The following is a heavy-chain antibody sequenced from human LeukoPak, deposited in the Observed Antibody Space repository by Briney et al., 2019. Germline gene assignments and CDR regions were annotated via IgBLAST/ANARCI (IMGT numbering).Heavy chain of an antibody. CDR3: ARVESSSWYSDY. J-gene: IGHJ4*02. CDR2: INHSGST. V-gene: IGHV4-34*01. CDR1: GGSFSGYY. D-gene: IGHD6-13*01. Sequence: PSETLSLTCAVYGGSFSGYYRSWIRQPPGKGLEWIGEINHSGSTNYNPSLKSRVTISVDTSKNQFSLKLSSVTAADTAVYYCARVESSSWYSDYWGQGTLVTVSS.